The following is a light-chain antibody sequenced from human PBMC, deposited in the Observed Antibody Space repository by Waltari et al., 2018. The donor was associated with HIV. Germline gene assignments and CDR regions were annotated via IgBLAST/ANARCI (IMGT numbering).Light chain of an antibody. V-gene: IGKV3-15*01. CDR2: GAS. J-gene: IGKJ1*01. Sequence: EIVMTQSPATLSVSPGERVTLSCRASQSVGSNLAWYQQRPGQAPRLLIYGASTRATGIPARFRGSGSGTEFTLTISSLQSEDFAVYYCQQYDIWPPAETFCQGTKVEIK. CDR1: QSVGSN. CDR3: QQYDIWPPAET.